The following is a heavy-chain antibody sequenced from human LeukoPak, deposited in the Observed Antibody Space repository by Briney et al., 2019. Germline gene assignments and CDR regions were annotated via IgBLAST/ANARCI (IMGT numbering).Heavy chain of an antibody. CDR3: ARVGSYNLYYFDY. CDR2: LSSSGGST. CDR1: GFTFSNYG. J-gene: IGHJ4*02. Sequence: GGSLRLSCAASGFTFSNYGMNWVRQAPGKGLEWVSALSSSGGSTYYADSVKGRFTISRDNSKNTLYLQMSSLRAEDTAVYYCARVGSYNLYYFDYWGQGTLVTVSS. V-gene: IGHV3-23*01. D-gene: IGHD5-24*01.